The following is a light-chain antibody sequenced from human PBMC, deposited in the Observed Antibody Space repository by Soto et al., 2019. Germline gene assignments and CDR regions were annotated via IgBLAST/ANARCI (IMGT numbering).Light chain of an antibody. CDR2: EDH. J-gene: IGLJ1*01. CDR1: SSNIGNNY. CDR3: GTWVRGGT. Sequence: QSVLTQPPSISAAPGQQVTISCRGSSSNIGNNYVSWYQQLPGAAPKLLIYEDHKRPSGIPDRFSGSKSGTSATLGISGLQTEDEADYYCGTWVRGGTFGTGTKVTVL. V-gene: IGLV1-51*02.